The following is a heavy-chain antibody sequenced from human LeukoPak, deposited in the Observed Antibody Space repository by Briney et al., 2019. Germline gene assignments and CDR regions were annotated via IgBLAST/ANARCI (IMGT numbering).Heavy chain of an antibody. V-gene: IGHV3-7*01. J-gene: IGHJ3*02. CDR1: GFTVSSNY. CDR3: ARVAGYCSSTSCDAFDI. Sequence: GGSLRLSCAASGFTVSSNYMSWVRQAPGKGLEWVANIKQDGSEKYYVDSVKGRFTISRDNAKNSLYLQMNSLRAEDTAVYYCARVAGYCSSTSCDAFDIWGQGTMVTVSS. CDR2: IKQDGSEK. D-gene: IGHD2-2*01.